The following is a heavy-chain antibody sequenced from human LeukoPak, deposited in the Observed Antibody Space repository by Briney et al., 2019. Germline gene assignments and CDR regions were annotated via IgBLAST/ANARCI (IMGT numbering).Heavy chain of an antibody. D-gene: IGHD6-6*01. CDR1: GFTFSSYW. Sequence: GGSLRLSCAASGFTFSSYWMSWVRQAPGKGLEWVANIKQDGSEKYYVDSVKGRFTISRNNAKDSLYLQMNSLRAEDTALYYCARAARPDYYYYMDVWGKGTTVTVSS. V-gene: IGHV3-7*03. CDR3: ARAARPDYYYYMDV. J-gene: IGHJ6*03. CDR2: IKQDGSEK.